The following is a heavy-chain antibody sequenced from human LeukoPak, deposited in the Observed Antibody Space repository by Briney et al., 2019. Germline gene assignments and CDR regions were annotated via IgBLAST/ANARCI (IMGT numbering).Heavy chain of an antibody. CDR2: IYYIGST. D-gene: IGHD3-22*01. Sequence: SETLSLTCTVSGVSISGGSISSYYWSWIRQPPGRGLEWIGDIYYIGSTNCNPSLKSRVTISVDTSKNQFSLKLSSVTAADTAVYYCARRERSYYDSSGRNAFDIWGQGTMVTVSS. CDR3: ARRERSYYDSSGRNAFDI. CDR1: GGSISSYY. J-gene: IGHJ3*02. V-gene: IGHV4-59*01.